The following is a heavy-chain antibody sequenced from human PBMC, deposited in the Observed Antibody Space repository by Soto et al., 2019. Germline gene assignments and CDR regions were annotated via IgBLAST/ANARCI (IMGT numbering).Heavy chain of an antibody. CDR3: ARDRIQQQLVLVYFDY. CDR1: GYTFTSYA. J-gene: IGHJ4*02. CDR2: INAGNGNT. V-gene: IGHV1-3*01. D-gene: IGHD6-13*01. Sequence: RASVKVSCKASGYTFTSYAMHWVRQAPGQRLEWMGWINAGNGNTKYSQKFQGRVTITRDTSASTAYMELSSLRSEDTAVYYCARDRIQQQLVLVYFDYWGQGTLVTVSS.